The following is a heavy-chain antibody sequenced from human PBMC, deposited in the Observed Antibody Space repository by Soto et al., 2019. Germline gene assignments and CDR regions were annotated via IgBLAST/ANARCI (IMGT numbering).Heavy chain of an antibody. CDR2: ISAHNGNT. V-gene: IGHV1-18*01. Sequence: QVHLVQSGAEVKKSGASVKVSCKGSGYAFTTYGITWVRQAPGQGLEWMGWISAHNGNTNYAQKLQGRVTVTRDTSTSTAYMELRSLRSDDTALYYCARGRYVDYWGQGALVTVSS. J-gene: IGHJ4*02. CDR1: GYAFTTYG. D-gene: IGHD1-1*01. CDR3: ARGRYVDY.